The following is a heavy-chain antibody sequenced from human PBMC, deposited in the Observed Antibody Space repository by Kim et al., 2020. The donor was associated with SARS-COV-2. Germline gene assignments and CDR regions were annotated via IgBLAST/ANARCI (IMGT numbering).Heavy chain of an antibody. Sequence: SETLSLTCAVYGGSLSGYCWSWIRQVPGKRLEWIGEIDHSGIDDSGTANYNPSLQSRVSISLDTSKNQVSLKLRSVTAADSAVYYCARLRPNWLVAPDY. CDR1: GGSLSGYC. D-gene: IGHD6-19*01. V-gene: IGHV4-34*01. CDR2: IDHSGIDDSGTA. J-gene: IGHJ4*01. CDR3: ARLRPNWLVAPDY.